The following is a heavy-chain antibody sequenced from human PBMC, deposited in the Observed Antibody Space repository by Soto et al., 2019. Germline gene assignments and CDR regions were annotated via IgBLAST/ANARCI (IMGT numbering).Heavy chain of an antibody. Sequence: EVQLLESGGGLVQPGKSLRLSCAASGFTFRNYGMSWVRQAPGKGLEWVSSISGSGTATYYADSVRGRFTISRDNSRNTLYVEMNSLGVEDTAIYYCARDQVTSYGLYYFDNWGQGTLVTVSS. CDR1: GFTFRNYG. V-gene: IGHV3-23*01. J-gene: IGHJ4*02. CDR2: ISGSGTAT. CDR3: ARDQVTSYGLYYFDN. D-gene: IGHD5-18*01.